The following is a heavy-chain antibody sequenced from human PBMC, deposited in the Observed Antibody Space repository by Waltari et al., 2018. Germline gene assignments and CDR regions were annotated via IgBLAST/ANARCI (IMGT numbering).Heavy chain of an antibody. V-gene: IGHV4-61*02. CDR2: IYTSGST. Sequence: QVQLQESGPGLVKPSQTLSLTCTVSGGSISSGSYYWSWIRQPAGKGLEWIGRIYTSGSTNYNPSLKSRVTISVDTSKNQFSLKLSSVTAADTAVYYCARDTPKLGIRTNWFDPWGQGPWSPSPQ. J-gene: IGHJ5*02. D-gene: IGHD7-27*01. CDR3: ARDTPKLGIRTNWFDP. CDR1: GGSISSGSYY.